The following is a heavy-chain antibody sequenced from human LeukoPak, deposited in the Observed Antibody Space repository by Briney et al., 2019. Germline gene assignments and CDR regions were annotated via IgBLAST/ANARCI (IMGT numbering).Heavy chain of an antibody. D-gene: IGHD6-19*01. J-gene: IGHJ3*02. CDR1: GFTFSSYA. CDR2: ISYDGSNK. V-gene: IGHV3-30*01. Sequence: PGGSLRLSCAASGFTFSSYAMHWVRQAPGKGLEWVAVISYDGSNKYYADSVKGRFTISRDNSKNTLYLQMNSLRAEDTAVYYCAKDRGRWLVHPGDAFDIWGQGTMVTVSS. CDR3: AKDRGRWLVHPGDAFDI.